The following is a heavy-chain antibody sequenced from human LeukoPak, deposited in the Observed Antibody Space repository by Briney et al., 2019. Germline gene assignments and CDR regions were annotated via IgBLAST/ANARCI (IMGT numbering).Heavy chain of an antibody. D-gene: IGHD2-2*01. CDR2: ISSSGSTI. V-gene: IGHV3-11*01. J-gene: IGHJ4*02. Sequence: GGSLRLSCAASGFTFSDYYMSWIRQAPGKGLEWVSYISSSGSTIYYADSVKGRFTISRDNAKNSLYLQMNGLRAEDTAVYYCARDYQPPDRTGFDYWGQGTLVTVSS. CDR3: ARDYQPPDRTGFDY. CDR1: GFTFSDYY.